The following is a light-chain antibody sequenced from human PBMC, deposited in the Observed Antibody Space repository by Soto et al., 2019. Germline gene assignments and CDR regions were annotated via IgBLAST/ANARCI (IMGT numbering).Light chain of an antibody. CDR3: QQYATTPQT. Sequence: EIVLTQSPATLSLSPRERATLSCGASQSVTSSYLGWYQKKPGLAPRLLIYDASRRATGIPDRFSGSGSGTDFTLTISRLEPEDFAVYYCQQYATTPQTFGGGTKVEIK. CDR2: DAS. CDR1: QSVTSSY. J-gene: IGKJ4*01. V-gene: IGKV3D-20*01.